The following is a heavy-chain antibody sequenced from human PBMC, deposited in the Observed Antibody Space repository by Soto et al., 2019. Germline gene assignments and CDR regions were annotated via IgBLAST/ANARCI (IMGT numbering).Heavy chain of an antibody. D-gene: IGHD7-27*01. CDR1: GFTFSSYA. J-gene: IGHJ3*02. V-gene: IGHV3-23*01. CDR3: ARNTNWDQDAFDI. Sequence: GGSLRLSCAASGFTFSSYAMSWVRQAPGKGLEWVSAISGSGGSTYYADSVKGRFTISRDKSKNMLYLQMNSLRAEDTAVYYFARNTNWDQDAFDIWGQGTMVTVSS. CDR2: ISGSGGST.